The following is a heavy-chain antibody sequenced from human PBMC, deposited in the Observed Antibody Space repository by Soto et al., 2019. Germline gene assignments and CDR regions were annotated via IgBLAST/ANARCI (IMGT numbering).Heavy chain of an antibody. Sequence: SGGALRGSCVAPGFTVSSNYMSGVRQAPGKGLEWVSVIYSGGSTYYADSVKGRFTISRDNSKNTLYLQMNSLRAEDTAVYYCARDHGAHNYGSGSYPNNYYYYGMDVWGQGTKVTVSS. D-gene: IGHD3-10*01. CDR2: IYSGGST. V-gene: IGHV3-66*01. J-gene: IGHJ6*02. CDR1: GFTVSSNY. CDR3: ARDHGAHNYGSGSYPNNYYYYGMDV.